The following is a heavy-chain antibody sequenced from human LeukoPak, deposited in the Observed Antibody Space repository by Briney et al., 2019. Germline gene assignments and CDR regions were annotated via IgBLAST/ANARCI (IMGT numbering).Heavy chain of an antibody. D-gene: IGHD6-19*01. CDR3: AKADMSSGCLDS. V-gene: IGHV3-30*02. Sequence: GRSLRLSCAASGFSFSSYGMHWVRQAPGKGLEWVAFIRYDGDNEYYADSVKGRFTVSRDNSKNTLYLEMTSLRPDDTAIYYCAKADMSSGCLDSWGQGTLVTVSS. CDR1: GFSFSSYG. J-gene: IGHJ4*02. CDR2: IRYDGDNE.